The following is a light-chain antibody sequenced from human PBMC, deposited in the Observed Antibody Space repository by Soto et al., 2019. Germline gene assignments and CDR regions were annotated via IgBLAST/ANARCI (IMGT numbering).Light chain of an antibody. J-gene: IGKJ4*01. CDR2: DAS. Sequence: EIVLTQSPDTLSLSPGERATLSCRASQSVRSNYLAWYQQKPGQAPRFLIYDASSRATGIPDRFSGSGSGTDFTLTMSRLEPEDFAVYSCQQYGSLPLTFGGGTKVEIK. CDR3: QQYGSLPLT. V-gene: IGKV3-20*01. CDR1: QSVRSNY.